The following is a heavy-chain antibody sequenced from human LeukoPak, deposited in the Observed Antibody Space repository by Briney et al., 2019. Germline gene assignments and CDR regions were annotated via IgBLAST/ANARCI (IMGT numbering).Heavy chain of an antibody. V-gene: IGHV1-69*13. D-gene: IGHD3-22*01. CDR3: ARGEDYYDSSGYPNLWYFDY. CDR2: IIPIFGTA. CDR1: GGTFSSYA. J-gene: IGHJ4*02. Sequence: SVKVSCKASGGTFSSYAISWVRQAPGQGLEWMGGIIPIFGTANYAQKFQGRVTITADEPTSTAYMELSSLRSEDTAVYYCARGEDYYDSSGYPNLWYFDYWGQGTLVTVSS.